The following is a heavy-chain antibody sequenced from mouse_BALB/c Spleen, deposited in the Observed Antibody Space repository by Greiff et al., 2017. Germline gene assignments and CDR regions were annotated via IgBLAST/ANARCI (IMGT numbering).Heavy chain of an antibody. J-gene: IGHJ4*01. CDR3: ARGYDYDEGYAMDY. CDR2: IRNKANGYTP. CDR1: GFTFTAYY. Sequence: EVQGVESGGGLVQPGGSLRLSCAPSGFTFTAYYMSWVRQPPGKALEWLGFIRNKANGYTPEYSASVKGRFTISRDNSQSILYLQMNTLRAEDSATYYCARGYDYDEGYAMDYWGQGTSVTVSS. V-gene: IGHV7-3*02. D-gene: IGHD2-4*01.